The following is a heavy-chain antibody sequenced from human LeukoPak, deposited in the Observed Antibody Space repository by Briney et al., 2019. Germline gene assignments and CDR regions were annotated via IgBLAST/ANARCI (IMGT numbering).Heavy chain of an antibody. CDR3: ARGRAAADPFDY. CDR1: GGSISNFY. Sequence: RPSETLSLTCTVSGGSISNFYWSWIRQPAGKGLEWIGRIYTSGSTNYNPSLKSRVTMSVDTSKNQFSLKLSSVTAADTAVYYCARGRAAADPFDYWGQGTLVTVSS. D-gene: IGHD6-13*01. V-gene: IGHV4-4*07. J-gene: IGHJ4*02. CDR2: IYTSGST.